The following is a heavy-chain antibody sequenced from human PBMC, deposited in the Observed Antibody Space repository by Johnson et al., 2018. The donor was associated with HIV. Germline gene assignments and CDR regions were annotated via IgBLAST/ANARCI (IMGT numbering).Heavy chain of an antibody. D-gene: IGHD2-8*01. CDR3: ARDGLGQCTNGVCPPALDI. CDR2: IKEDGSEK. Sequence: VQLVESGGGLVQPGGSLRLSCAASGFTFRSYWMSWVRQAPGKGLEWVANIKEDGSEKYYVDSVKGRFTISRDNAKNLLYLQMNSLRAEDTAVYYCARDGLGQCTNGVCPPALDIWGQVTMVIVSS. V-gene: IGHV3-7*01. CDR1: GFTFRSYW. J-gene: IGHJ3*02.